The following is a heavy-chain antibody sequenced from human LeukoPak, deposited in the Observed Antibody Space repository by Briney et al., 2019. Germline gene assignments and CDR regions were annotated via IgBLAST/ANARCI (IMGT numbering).Heavy chain of an antibody. Sequence: ASVKVSCKASGYTFTSYDINWVRQATGQGLEWMGWMNPNSGNTGYAQKFQGRVTMTRNTSISTAYMELSSLRSADTAVYYCARSMITFGGVIAKFDPWGQGTLVTGSS. CDR1: GYTFTSYD. CDR3: ARSMITFGGVIAKFDP. J-gene: IGHJ5*02. D-gene: IGHD3-16*02. V-gene: IGHV1-8*01. CDR2: MNPNSGNT.